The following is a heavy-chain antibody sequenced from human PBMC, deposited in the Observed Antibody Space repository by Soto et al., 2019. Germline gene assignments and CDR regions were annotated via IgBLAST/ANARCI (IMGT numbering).Heavy chain of an antibody. CDR2: INHSGST. Sequence: QVQLQQWGAGLLKPSETVSLTCAVYGGSFIGYYGTWIRQPPGKGLEWIGEINHSGSTNYNPSLTCRVTRSADASKNQFSLRLRCVTAGDSAVDYCATLGHYDFWSGFRKGNWFDPWGQGTLVTVSS. CDR3: ATLGHYDFWSGFRKGNWFDP. J-gene: IGHJ5*02. CDR1: GGSFIGYY. D-gene: IGHD3-3*01. V-gene: IGHV4-34*01.